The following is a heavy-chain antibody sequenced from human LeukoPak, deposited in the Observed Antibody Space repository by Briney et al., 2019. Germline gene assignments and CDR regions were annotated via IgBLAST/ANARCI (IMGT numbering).Heavy chain of an antibody. CDR1: GFTFNDYY. CDR2: INIGGTNT. Sequence: GGSLRLSCAASGFTFNDYYMSWIRQAPGKGLEWLSYINIGGTNTHYADSVKGRFTISRDNAKKSLYLEMNNLRAEDTAVYYCATDGAGFDTWGQGTLVTVSS. V-gene: IGHV3-11*01. J-gene: IGHJ5*02. CDR3: ATDGAGFDT.